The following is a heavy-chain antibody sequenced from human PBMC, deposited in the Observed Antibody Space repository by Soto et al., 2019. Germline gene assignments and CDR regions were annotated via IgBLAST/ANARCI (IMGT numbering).Heavy chain of an antibody. V-gene: IGHV1-69*13. CDR3: AREGVVVPAEGYYYYGMDV. CDR2: IIPIFGTA. J-gene: IGHJ6*02. CDR1: GGTFSSYA. Sequence: GASVKVSCKASGGTFSSYAISWVRQAPGQGLEWMGGIIPIFGTANYAQKFQGRVTITADESTSTAYMELSSLRSEDTAVYYCAREGVVVPAEGYYYYGMDVWGQGTTVTVSS. D-gene: IGHD2-2*01.